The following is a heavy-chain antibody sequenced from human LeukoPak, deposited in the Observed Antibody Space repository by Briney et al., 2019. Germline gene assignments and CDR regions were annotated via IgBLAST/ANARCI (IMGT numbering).Heavy chain of an antibody. D-gene: IGHD3-3*01. J-gene: IGHJ6*03. CDR3: AKRNDFWSGPYYYYYMDV. CDR2: ISGSGGST. Sequence: GGSLRLSCAASGFAVSSNYMSWVRQAPGKGLEWVSAISGSGGSTYYADSVKGRFTISRDNSKNTLYLQMNSLRAEDTAVYYCAKRNDFWSGPYYYYYMDVWGKGTTVTVSS. CDR1: GFAVSSNY. V-gene: IGHV3-23*01.